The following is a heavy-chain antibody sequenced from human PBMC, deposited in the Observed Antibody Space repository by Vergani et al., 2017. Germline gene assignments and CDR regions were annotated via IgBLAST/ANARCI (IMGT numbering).Heavy chain of an antibody. J-gene: IGHJ6*02. V-gene: IGHV3-23*04. D-gene: IGHD5-12*01. CDR2: ISGSGGST. CDR1: GFTFNHYA. Sequence: VQLVESAGGVVQPGGSLRLSCAASGFTFNHYAMNWVRQAPGKGLEWVSGISGSGGSTYYAGSVKGRFTISRDSSKNTLYLQMNSLSAGDTAVYYCAKANPRNSGYDYRYYYHAMDVWGQGATVTVSS. CDR3: AKANPRNSGYDYRYYYHAMDV.